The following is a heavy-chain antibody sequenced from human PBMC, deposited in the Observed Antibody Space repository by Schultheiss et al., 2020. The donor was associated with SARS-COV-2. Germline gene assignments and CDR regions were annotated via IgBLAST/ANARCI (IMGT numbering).Heavy chain of an antibody. CDR2: MWNDGSNI. CDR1: GFTFRNYG. D-gene: IGHD2-15*01. J-gene: IGHJ4*02. Sequence: GGSLRLSCAASGFTFRNYGMHWVRQAPGKGLEWVAIMWNDGSNIYYGESVKGRFTISRDNSKNTLYLQMNSLRAEDTAVYYCARDGEAASGLCDYWGQGTLVTVSS. V-gene: IGHV3-33*01. CDR3: ARDGEAASGLCDY.